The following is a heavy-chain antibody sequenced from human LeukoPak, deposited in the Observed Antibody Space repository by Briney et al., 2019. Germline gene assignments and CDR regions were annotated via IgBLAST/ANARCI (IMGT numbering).Heavy chain of an antibody. V-gene: IGHV3-30*02. CDR2: IRYDGSNK. CDR3: AKAGYNWNDLPYFDY. CDR1: GFTFSSYG. Sequence: GGSLGLSCAASGFTFSSYGMHWVRQAPGKGLEWVAFIRYDGSNKYYADSVKGRFTISRDNSKNTLYLQMNSLRAEDTAVYYCAKAGYNWNDLPYFDYWGQGTLVTVSS. J-gene: IGHJ4*02. D-gene: IGHD1-20*01.